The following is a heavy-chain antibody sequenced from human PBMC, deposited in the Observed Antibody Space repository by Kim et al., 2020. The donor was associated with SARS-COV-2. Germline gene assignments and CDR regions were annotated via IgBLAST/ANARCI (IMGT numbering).Heavy chain of an antibody. Sequence: GGSLRLSCAASGFSFSNYAMFWVRQAPAKGLEWVALMSYDGSHKYYADSVKGRFTISRDNSRNTLYLQMNSLRAEDTAVYYCAREGQRWLQSVFDFWGQGTLVTVSS. CDR3: AREGQRWLQSVFDF. J-gene: IGHJ4*02. CDR1: GFSFSNYA. D-gene: IGHD5-12*01. V-gene: IGHV3-30*04. CDR2: MSYDGSHK.